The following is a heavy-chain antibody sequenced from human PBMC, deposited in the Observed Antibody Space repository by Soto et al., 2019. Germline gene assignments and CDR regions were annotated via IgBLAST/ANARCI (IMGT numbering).Heavy chain of an antibody. D-gene: IGHD3-22*01. Sequence: SETLSLTCTVSGGSISSGDYYWSWIRQPPGKGLEWIGYIYYSGSTYYNPSLKSRVTISVDTSKNQFSLKLSSVTAADTAVYYCAIYYDSSGDVVSRSENDAFDRWGKGTRVTVSS. CDR3: AIYYDSSGDVVSRSENDAFDR. CDR1: GGSISSGDYY. J-gene: IGHJ3*02. CDR2: IYYSGST. V-gene: IGHV4-30-4*01.